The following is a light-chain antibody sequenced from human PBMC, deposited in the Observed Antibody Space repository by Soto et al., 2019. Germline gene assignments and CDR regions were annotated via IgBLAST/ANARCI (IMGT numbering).Light chain of an antibody. CDR2: DAS. CDR1: QGISSA. V-gene: IGKV1D-13*01. CDR3: QHYNNYFQT. Sequence: ATQLTQSPSSLSASVGDRVTITCRASQGISSALAWYQQKPGKGPELLIYDASSLESGVPSRFSGSRSGTDFTLTISSLQPEDFATYYCQHYNNYFQTFGQGTKVAVK. J-gene: IGKJ1*01.